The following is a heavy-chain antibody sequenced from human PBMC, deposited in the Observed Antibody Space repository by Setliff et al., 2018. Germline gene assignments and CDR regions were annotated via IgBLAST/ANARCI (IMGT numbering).Heavy chain of an antibody. CDR1: GGSISSSSYY. CDR3: ASTTHGYSYDY. V-gene: IGHV4-39*07. CDR2: IFYSGST. Sequence: SETLSLTCTVSGGSISSSSYYWVWIRQPPGKGLEWIGNIFYSGSTYYNPSLKSRVTISIDTSKNQFSLKLSSVTAADTAVYFCASTTHGYSYDYWGQGTLVTVSS. J-gene: IGHJ4*02. D-gene: IGHD3-22*01.